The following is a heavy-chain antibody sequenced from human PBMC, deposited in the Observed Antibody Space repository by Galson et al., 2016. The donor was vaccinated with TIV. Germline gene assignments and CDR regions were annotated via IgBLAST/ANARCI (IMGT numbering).Heavy chain of an antibody. Sequence: SETLSLTCAVSGYSISSGYWWDWIRQAPGKGLEWIGTVHHAGVTFYNPSLKSRVTITKDEPDNAFPLKMRSVTAADTATYYCARHYNNIVIGEGWYYDHGMDVWGQGTTVTVSS. CDR1: GYSISSGYW. J-gene: IGHJ6*02. D-gene: IGHD5-12*01. CDR2: VHHAGVT. V-gene: IGHV4-38-2*01. CDR3: ARHYNNIVIGEGWYYDHGMDV.